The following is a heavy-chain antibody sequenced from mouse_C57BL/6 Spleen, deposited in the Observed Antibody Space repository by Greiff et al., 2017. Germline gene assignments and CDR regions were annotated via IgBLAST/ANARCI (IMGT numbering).Heavy chain of an antibody. J-gene: IGHJ3*01. V-gene: IGHV1-22*01. Sequence: VQLQQSGPELVNPGASVKMSCKASGYTFTDYNMHWVKQSHGKSLEWIGYINPNNGGTSYNQKFKGKATLTVNKSSSTAYMELRSLTSEDSAVYYCARSIYYDSWFAYWGQGTLVTVSA. CDR2: INPNNGGT. D-gene: IGHD2-4*01. CDR3: ARSIYYDSWFAY. CDR1: GYTFTDYN.